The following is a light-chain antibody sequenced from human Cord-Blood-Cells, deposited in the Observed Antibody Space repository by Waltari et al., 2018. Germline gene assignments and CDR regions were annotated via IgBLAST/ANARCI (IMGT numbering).Light chain of an antibody. V-gene: IGKV3-11*02. CDR2: DAS. Sequence: EIVLTQSPATLTLSPGERATFSCRASQGVSSYLSWYQQKPGQSPRFLICDASNGATGIPARFRGSGSGRDFTISIRSRGCEDLGVYCCQQRSNWSPYTFGQGTKLENK. CDR3: QQRSNWSPYT. J-gene: IGKJ2*01. CDR1: QGVSSY.